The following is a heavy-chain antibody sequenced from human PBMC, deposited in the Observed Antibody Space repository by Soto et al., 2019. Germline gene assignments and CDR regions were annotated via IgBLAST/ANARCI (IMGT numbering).Heavy chain of an antibody. J-gene: IGHJ4*02. CDR2: ITYDGSFQ. V-gene: IGHV3-30*18. Sequence: GSLRVSCQASGFNFDNYGMHWVRQAPGKGLEWVAVITYDGSFQYYADSVKGRFTISRDNSKNTLSLHLNKLKPEDTAVYHCEKDRVGGTFYTPLAFWGQGTLVTVSS. CDR3: EKDRVGGTFYTPLAF. CDR1: GFNFDNYG. D-gene: IGHD1-7*01.